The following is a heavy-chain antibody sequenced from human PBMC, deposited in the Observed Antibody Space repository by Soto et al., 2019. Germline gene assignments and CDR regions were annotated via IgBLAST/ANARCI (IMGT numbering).Heavy chain of an antibody. V-gene: IGHV4-34*01. CDR2: MSHSGGT. J-gene: IGHJ3*02. CDR1: GGFVSSGSYY. Sequence: QVQLQQWGAGLLKPSETLSLTCAVYGGFVSSGSYYWSWIRQPPGKGLEWIGEMSHSGGTHFNPSLKSLVGISVDTSKNQFSLKMSSVTAADTALYYCARVERGTATTVVDAFDIWGPGTMVTVSS. D-gene: IGHD1-1*01. CDR3: ARVERGTATTVVDAFDI.